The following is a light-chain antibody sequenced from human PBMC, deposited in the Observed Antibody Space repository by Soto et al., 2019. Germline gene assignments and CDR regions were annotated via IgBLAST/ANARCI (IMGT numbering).Light chain of an antibody. Sequence: EIVLTQSPGTLSLSPGERATLSCRASQSVSSSYLAWYQQKPGQAPRLLIYGAYSRATGIQDRFSGSGSGTDFTLTIRRLEPEDFAVYYCQQYGSFALTFGGGTKVDIK. CDR1: QSVSSSY. CDR3: QQYGSFALT. J-gene: IGKJ4*01. V-gene: IGKV3-20*01. CDR2: GAY.